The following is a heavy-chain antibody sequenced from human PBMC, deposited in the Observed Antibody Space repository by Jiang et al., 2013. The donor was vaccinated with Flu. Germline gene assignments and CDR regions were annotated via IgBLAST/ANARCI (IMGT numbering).Heavy chain of an antibody. CDR3: ARDLFSSGWYAGFDP. CDR1: GFTFSSYG. CDR2: IWYDGSNK. D-gene: IGHD6-19*01. V-gene: IGHV3-33*01. J-gene: IGHJ5*02. Sequence: RLSCAASGFTFSSYGMHWVRQAPGKGLEWVAVIWYDGSNKYYADSVKGRFTISRDNSKNTLYLQMNSLRAEDTAVYYCARDLFSSGWYAGFDPWGQGTLVTVSS.